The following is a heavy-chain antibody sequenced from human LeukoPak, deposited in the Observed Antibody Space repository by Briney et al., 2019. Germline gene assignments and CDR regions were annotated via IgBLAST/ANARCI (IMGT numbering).Heavy chain of an antibody. J-gene: IGHJ5*02. D-gene: IGHD6-13*01. V-gene: IGHV3-21*04. CDR2: ISSFGSYI. CDR3: AKKEIAVVGSNWFDP. CDR1: RFTFSSYS. Sequence: GGSLRLSCAASRFTFSSYSMNWVRQAPGKGLEWVSSISSFGSYIYYADSVKGRFTISRDNSKYTLYLQMNSLRAEDTAVYYCAKKEIAVVGSNWFDPWGQGTLVTVSS.